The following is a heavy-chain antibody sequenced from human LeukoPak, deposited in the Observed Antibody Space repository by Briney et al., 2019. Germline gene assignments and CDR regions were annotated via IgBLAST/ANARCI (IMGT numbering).Heavy chain of an antibody. V-gene: IGHV4-4*07. D-gene: IGHD3-22*01. Sequence: SETLSLTCTVSGGSISSYYWSWIRQPPGKGLEWIGRVFTSAIISGNTNYNPSLKSRVTMSVDSSKNQFSPKLRSVTAADTAVYYCARDRYYYDSSSYFSAFDTWGQGTMVTVSS. CDR2: VFTSAIISGNT. J-gene: IGHJ3*02. CDR1: GGSISSYY. CDR3: ARDRYYYDSSSYFSAFDT.